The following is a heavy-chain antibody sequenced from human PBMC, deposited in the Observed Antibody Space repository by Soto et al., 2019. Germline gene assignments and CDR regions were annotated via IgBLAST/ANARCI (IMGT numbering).Heavy chain of an antibody. CDR2: ITPSGSP. CDR3: ARGDSRYSGL. Sequence: QVHLQQWGAGLLKPSETLSLTCAVYGGSFSTYYWTWIRQPPGKGLEWIGEITPSGSPNYTPSLKNRLTMSLDTSQNHFSLKLTSVTAADAAVYYCARGDSRYSGLWGQGILVTLSA. D-gene: IGHD5-12*01. J-gene: IGHJ4*02. CDR1: GGSFSTYY. V-gene: IGHV4-34*01.